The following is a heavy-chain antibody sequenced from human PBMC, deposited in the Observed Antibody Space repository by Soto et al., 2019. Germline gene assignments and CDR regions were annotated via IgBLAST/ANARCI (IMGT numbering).Heavy chain of an antibody. CDR2: INAGNGNT. J-gene: IGHJ4*02. V-gene: IGHV1-3*01. Sequence: ASAKVSCKASGYTFTSYAMHWVRQAPGQRLEWMGWINAGNGNTKYSQKFQGRVTITRDTSASTAYMELSSLRSEDTAVYYCARGSLNYYDSSNAIDYWGQGTLVTVSS. CDR3: ARGSLNYYDSSNAIDY. D-gene: IGHD3-22*01. CDR1: GYTFTSYA.